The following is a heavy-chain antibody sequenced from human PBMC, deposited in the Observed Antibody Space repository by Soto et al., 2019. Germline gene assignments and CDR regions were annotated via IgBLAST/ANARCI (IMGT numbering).Heavy chain of an antibody. Sequence: QVQLVESGGGVVQPGASLKVACAASGFTVATTGMHWVRQAPGKGLEWVAMISHSGTSKVYIDSVQGRFTISRDNDKNNPYLQMSCLRPEDTAIYYCAKDWGSSGWFNWFNPWGEGVLVTVSS. CDR2: ISHSGTSK. D-gene: IGHD6-19*01. CDR3: AKDWGSSGWFNWFNP. J-gene: IGHJ5*02. V-gene: IGHV3-30*18. CDR1: GFTVATTG.